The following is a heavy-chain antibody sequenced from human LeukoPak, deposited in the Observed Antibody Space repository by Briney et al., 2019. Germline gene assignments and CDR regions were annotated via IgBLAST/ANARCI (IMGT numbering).Heavy chain of an antibody. D-gene: IGHD4-17*01. Sequence: PGGSLRLSCAASGFTFSSYWMSWVRQAPGKGLEWVANIKQDGSEKYYVDSVKGRFTISRDNAKNSLYLQMNSLRAEDTAVYYCARVDGDSFFYYYYYMDVWGKGTTVTVSS. CDR2: IKQDGSEK. CDR1: GFTFSSYW. CDR3: ARVDGDSFFYYYYYMDV. V-gene: IGHV3-7*01. J-gene: IGHJ6*03.